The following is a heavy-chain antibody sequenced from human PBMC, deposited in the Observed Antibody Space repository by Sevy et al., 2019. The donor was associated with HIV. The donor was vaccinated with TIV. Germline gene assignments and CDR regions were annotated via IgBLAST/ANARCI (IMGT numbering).Heavy chain of an antibody. V-gene: IGHV3-30-3*01. CDR2: ISYDGSNK. CDR3: ARDVYEFWSGYLYYYYYYGMDV. J-gene: IGHJ6*02. Sequence: GGSLRLSCAASGFTFSSYAMHWVRQAPGKGLEWVAVISYDGSNKYYADSVKGRFTISRDNSKKRLYLQMNSLRAEDTAVYDCARDVYEFWSGYLYYYYYYGMDVWGQGTTVTVSS. D-gene: IGHD3-3*01. CDR1: GFTFSSYA.